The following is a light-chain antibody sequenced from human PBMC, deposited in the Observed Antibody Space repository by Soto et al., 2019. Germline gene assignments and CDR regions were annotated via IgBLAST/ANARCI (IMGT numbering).Light chain of an antibody. V-gene: IGKV3-11*01. CDR2: DAS. Sequence: GASQSVSSYLAWYQQKPGQAPRLLIYDASNRATGIPARFSGSGSGTDFTLTISSLEPEDFAVYYCQQRSNWPPITFGQGTRLEIK. CDR3: QQRSNWPPIT. CDR1: QSVSSY. J-gene: IGKJ5*01.